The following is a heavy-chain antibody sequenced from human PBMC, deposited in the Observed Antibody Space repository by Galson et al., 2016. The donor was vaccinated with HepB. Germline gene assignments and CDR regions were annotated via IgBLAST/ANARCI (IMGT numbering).Heavy chain of an antibody. Sequence: SLRLSCAASGFTFDDYGMTWVRQVPGKGLEWVSGSDWNGGSADSADSVKGRFTISRDNAKNALYLHMNSLRAEDTALYYCARTLGSIGHYYGMDVWGQGTPVTVPS. J-gene: IGHJ6*02. CDR1: GFTFDDYG. CDR3: ARTLGSIGHYYGMDV. V-gene: IGHV3-20*04. CDR2: SDWNGGSA. D-gene: IGHD3-22*01.